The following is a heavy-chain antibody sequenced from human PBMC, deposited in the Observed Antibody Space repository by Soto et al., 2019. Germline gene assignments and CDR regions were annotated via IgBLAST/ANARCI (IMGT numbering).Heavy chain of an antibody. V-gene: IGHV4-34*01. CDR2: INHSGTT. J-gene: IGHJ4*02. CDR1: SGSFIGYY. CDR3: ARRATYSGSVGY. Sequence: LETLSLTCAVYSGSFIGYYWSWIRQPPGKGLEWIGEINHSGTTNYNPSLKSRVTISVDTSKNQFSLNLSSVTAADTAVYYCARRATYSGSVGYWGQGTLVTVSS. D-gene: IGHD3-10*01.